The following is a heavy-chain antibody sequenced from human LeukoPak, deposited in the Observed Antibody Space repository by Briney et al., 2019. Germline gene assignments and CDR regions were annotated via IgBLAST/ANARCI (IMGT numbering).Heavy chain of an antibody. CDR3: ASQYDTGGYYTYYFDY. CDR1: GASISSSSYY. J-gene: IGHJ4*02. D-gene: IGHD3-22*01. Sequence: SETLSLTCTVSGASISSSSYYWGWIRQPPGKGLEWIGRIYYSGSTYYSPSLKSRVTISVDTSKNQFSLKLSSVTAADTAVYYCASQYDTGGYYTYYFDYWGQGTLVAVSS. V-gene: IGHV4-39*01. CDR2: IYYSGST.